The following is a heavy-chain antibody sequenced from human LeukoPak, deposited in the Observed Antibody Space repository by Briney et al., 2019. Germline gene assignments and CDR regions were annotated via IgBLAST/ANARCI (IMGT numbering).Heavy chain of an antibody. CDR1: GFTFSSYG. J-gene: IGHJ4*02. V-gene: IGHV3-30*02. Sequence: PGGSLRLSCAASGFTFSSYGMHWVRQAPGKGLEWVAFIRYDGSNKYYADSVKGRFTISRDNSKNTLYLQMNSLRAENTAVYYCATERSSGWYIDYWGQGTLVTVSS. CDR3: ATERSSGWYIDY. D-gene: IGHD6-19*01. CDR2: IRYDGSNK.